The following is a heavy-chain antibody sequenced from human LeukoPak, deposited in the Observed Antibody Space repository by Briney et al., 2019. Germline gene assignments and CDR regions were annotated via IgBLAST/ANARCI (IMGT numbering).Heavy chain of an antibody. J-gene: IGHJ4*02. D-gene: IGHD2-8*02. CDR2: INQDGTDK. Sequence: GGSLRLSCAASGFTFTTYWMSWIRQAPGKGLEWVANINQDGTDKYYVDSVKGRFTFSRDNAQNSLYLQMSSLRVEDTTVYYCVTYSTGLYKGLEFWGQGTQVTVSS. V-gene: IGHV3-7*03. CDR1: GFTFTTYW. CDR3: VTYSTGLYKGLEF.